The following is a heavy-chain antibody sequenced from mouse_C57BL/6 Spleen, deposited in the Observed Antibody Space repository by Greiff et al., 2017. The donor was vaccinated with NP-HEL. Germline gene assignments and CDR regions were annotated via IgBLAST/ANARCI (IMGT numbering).Heavy chain of an antibody. CDR3: AREGY. V-gene: IGHV1-69*01. Sequence: QVQLQQPGAELVMPGASVKLSCKASGYTFTSYWMHWVKQRPGQGLEWIGEIDPSDSYTNYNQKFKGKSTLTVDKSSGTAYMQLSSLTSEDSAVYYCAREGYWGQGTSVTVSS. CDR2: IDPSDSYT. J-gene: IGHJ4*01. CDR1: GYTFTSYW.